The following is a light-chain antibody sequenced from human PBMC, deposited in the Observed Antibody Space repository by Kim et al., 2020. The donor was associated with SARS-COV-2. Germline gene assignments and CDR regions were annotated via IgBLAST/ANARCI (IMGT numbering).Light chain of an antibody. CDR2: KDS. V-gene: IGLV3-27*01. CDR3: YSAADNKGV. J-gene: IGLJ1*01. CDR1: VLAKKY. Sequence: SVSPGQTAGVPCAGDVLAKKYAPWFQQKPGQAPVLVIYKDSERPSGIPERFSGSSSGTTVTLTISGAQVEDEADYYCYSAADNKGVFGTGTKVTVL.